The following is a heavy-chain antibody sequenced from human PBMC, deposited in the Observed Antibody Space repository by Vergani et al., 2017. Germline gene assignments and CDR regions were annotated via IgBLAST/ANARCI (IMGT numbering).Heavy chain of an antibody. Sequence: QLQLQESGPGLVKPSETLSLTCTVSGGSISSSSYYWGWIRQPPGKGLEWIGSIYYSGSTYYNPSLKSRVAISIDTAKNQFSLKLSSVTAADTAVYYCARARRYYDILTGKPELLSFDYWGQGTLVTVSS. D-gene: IGHD3-9*01. J-gene: IGHJ4*02. CDR3: ARARRYYDILTGKPELLSFDY. V-gene: IGHV4-39*01. CDR1: GGSISSSSYY. CDR2: IYYSGST.